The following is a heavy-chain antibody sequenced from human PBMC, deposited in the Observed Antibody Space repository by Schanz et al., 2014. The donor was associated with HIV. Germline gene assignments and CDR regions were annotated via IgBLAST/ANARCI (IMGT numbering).Heavy chain of an antibody. V-gene: IGHV3-23*01. CDR2: ISASGSTT. Sequence: EVHLLESGGGLVQPGGSLRLSCATSGFTFSTYAMGWARQTPGKGLEWVSLISASGSTTYYADSVKGRFTISRDSSKNTLYLQMSSLRGDDTAVYFCARRGNQSPTKGGCFDHWGQGTLVTVSS. CDR3: ARRGNQSPTKGGCFDH. D-gene: IGHD1-26*01. J-gene: IGHJ4*02. CDR1: GFTFSTYA.